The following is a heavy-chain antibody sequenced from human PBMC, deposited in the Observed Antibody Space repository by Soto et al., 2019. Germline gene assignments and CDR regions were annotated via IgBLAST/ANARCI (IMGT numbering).Heavy chain of an antibody. V-gene: IGHV3-15*01. CDR1: GFTFSNAW. CDR3: TTDSGGGYAFDI. Sequence: GGSLRLSCAASGFTFSNAWMSWVRQAPGKGLEWVGRIKSKTDGGTTDYAAPVKGRFTISRDDSKNTLYLQMNSLKTDDTSVYYCTTDSGGGYAFDIWGQGTMVTVSS. CDR2: IKSKTDGGTT. D-gene: IGHD3-16*01. J-gene: IGHJ3*02.